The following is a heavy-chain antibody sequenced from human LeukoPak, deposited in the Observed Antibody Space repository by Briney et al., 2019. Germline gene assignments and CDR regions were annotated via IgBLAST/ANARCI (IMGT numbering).Heavy chain of an antibody. CDR1: AFTVSSNY. CDR2: IYSGGTT. J-gene: IGHJ4*02. CDR3: ARGARVGTTF. V-gene: IGHV3-66*01. Sequence: GGSLRLSCAVSAFTVSSNYMSWVRQAPGKGLEWVSVIYSGGTTYYADSVKGRFIISRDKSKSTLYLQMNSLRAEDTAVYYCARGARVGTTFGGQGTLVTVSS. D-gene: IGHD1-26*01.